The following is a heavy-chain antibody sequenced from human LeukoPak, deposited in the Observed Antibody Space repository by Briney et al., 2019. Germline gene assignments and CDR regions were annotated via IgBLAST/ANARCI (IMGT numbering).Heavy chain of an antibody. V-gene: IGHV1-3*01. D-gene: IGHD6-6*01. CDR2: ISAGNGNT. CDR1: GYTFTSYA. J-gene: IGHJ6*02. Sequence: ASVKVSCKASGYTFTSYAIHWVRQAPGQRLEWMGWISAGNGNTKYSQNFQGRVTFISNTSATTAFMELSSLRSEDTAVYYCARVSIAARSPYYYGMDVWGQGTTVTVSS. CDR3: ARVSIAARSPYYYGMDV.